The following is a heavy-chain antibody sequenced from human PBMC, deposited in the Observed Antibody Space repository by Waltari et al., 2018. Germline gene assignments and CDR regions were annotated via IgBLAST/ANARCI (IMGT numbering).Heavy chain of an antibody. D-gene: IGHD6-13*01. CDR1: GFTFNGYW. CDR2: STSKRNYG. V-gene: IGHV3-74*01. Sequence: EVLLVESGGGLVQPGGSLRLSCAASGFTFNGYWMYWVRQAPGKGLVGVLSSTSKRNYGTYADVVRGRFTISRDKAKNTLYRQMNSLTAEDTAVYYCARAFVNIAARGMDAWGQGTAVTVSS. J-gene: IGHJ6*02. CDR3: ARAFVNIAARGMDA.